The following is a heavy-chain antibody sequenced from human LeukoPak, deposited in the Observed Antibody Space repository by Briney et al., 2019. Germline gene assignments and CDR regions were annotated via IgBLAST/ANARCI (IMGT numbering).Heavy chain of an antibody. CDR1: GFTFSSYS. CDR3: AKDGVLLWFGEFEYYFDY. Sequence: PGGSLRLSCAASGFTFSSYSMNWVRQAPGKGLEWVSSISSSSSYIYYADSVKGRFTISRDNAKNSLYLQMNSLRAEDTAVYYCAKDGVLLWFGEFEYYFDYWGQGTLVTVSS. V-gene: IGHV3-21*01. CDR2: ISSSSSYI. D-gene: IGHD3-10*01. J-gene: IGHJ4*02.